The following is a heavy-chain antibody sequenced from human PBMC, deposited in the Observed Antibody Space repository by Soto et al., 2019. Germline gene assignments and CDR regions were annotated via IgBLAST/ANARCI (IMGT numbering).Heavy chain of an antibody. CDR1: GGSISSGGYY. Sequence: SETLSLTCTVSGGSISSGGYYWSWIRQHPGKGLEWIGYIYYGGSTYYNPSLKSRVTISVDTSKNQFSLKLSPVTAADTAVYYCATRRAPTYFDIWGQGTMVTVS. D-gene: IGHD2-2*01. CDR2: IYYGGST. V-gene: IGHV4-31*03. CDR3: ATRRAPTYFDI. J-gene: IGHJ3*02.